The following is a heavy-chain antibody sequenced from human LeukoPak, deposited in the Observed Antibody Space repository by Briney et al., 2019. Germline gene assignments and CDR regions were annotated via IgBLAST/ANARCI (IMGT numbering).Heavy chain of an antibody. CDR1: GFSFSTSW. D-gene: IGHD1-1*01. Sequence: GGSLRLSCAASGFSFSTSWMTWVRQAPGKGLEWVANIRRDGGEMYYMDSVKGRFAISRDNAKNSLYLQMNSLRVEDTAVYYCVRDGDDWNDFDHWGQGTLVAVSS. CDR2: IRRDGGEM. CDR3: VRDGDDWNDFDH. V-gene: IGHV3-7*01. J-gene: IGHJ4*02.